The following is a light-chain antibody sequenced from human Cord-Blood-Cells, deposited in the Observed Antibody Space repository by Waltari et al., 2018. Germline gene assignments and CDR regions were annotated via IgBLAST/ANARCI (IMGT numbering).Light chain of an antibody. CDR2: EGS. Sequence: SALTQPASVSGSPGQSSTLSCTGTSSDVGSYNLVSWYQQHPGKAPKLMIDEGSKRPSGVSNRFSGSKSGNTASLTISGLQAEDEADYYCCSYAGSSTFVVFGGGTKLTVL. V-gene: IGLV2-23*03. J-gene: IGLJ2*01. CDR3: CSYAGSSTFVV. CDR1: SSDVGSYNL.